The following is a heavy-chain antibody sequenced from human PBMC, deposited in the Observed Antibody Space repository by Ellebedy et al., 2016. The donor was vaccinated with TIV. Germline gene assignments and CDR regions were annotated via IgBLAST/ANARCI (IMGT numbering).Heavy chain of an antibody. CDR2: ISYDGSNK. J-gene: IGHJ6*02. CDR3: ARSYSTSRRYYYGMDV. V-gene: IGHV3-30-3*01. Sequence: GESLKISCAASGFTFSSYVMHWVRQAPGKGLEWVAVISYDGSNKYYADSVKGRFTISRDNSKNTLSLQMNSLRAEDTAVYYCARSYSTSRRYYYGMDVWGQGTTVTVSS. CDR1: GFTFSSYV. D-gene: IGHD6-13*01.